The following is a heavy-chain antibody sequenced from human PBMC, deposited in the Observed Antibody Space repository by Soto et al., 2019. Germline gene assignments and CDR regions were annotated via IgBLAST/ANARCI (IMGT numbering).Heavy chain of an antibody. CDR3: AKEAGLVRFFDWLSNGLDV. D-gene: IGHD3-9*01. CDR1: GFTFDDYA. J-gene: IGHJ6*02. V-gene: IGHV3-9*01. CDR2: ISWNSGNK. Sequence: EVQLVESGGDLVQPGRSLRLSCAASGFTFDDYAVHWVRQAPGKGLEWVSGISWNSGNKGYADSVKGRFTISRDNAKNFLYLEMNSLRAEDTALYYCAKEAGLVRFFDWLSNGLDVWGQGTAVTVS.